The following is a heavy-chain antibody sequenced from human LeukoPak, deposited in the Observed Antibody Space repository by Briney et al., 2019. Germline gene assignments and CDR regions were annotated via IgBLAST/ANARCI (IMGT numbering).Heavy chain of an antibody. CDR1: GVIVRSNY. Sequence: GSLRLSCAASGVIVRSNYMSWVRQAPGKGLEWVSVIYTGGTTYYADSVKGRFTISRDNSKNTLYLQMNSLRAEDTAVYYCARGGITLIVPILWGQGTLVTVSS. J-gene: IGHJ4*02. D-gene: IGHD3-22*01. V-gene: IGHV3-53*01. CDR2: IYTGGTT. CDR3: ARGGITLIVPIL.